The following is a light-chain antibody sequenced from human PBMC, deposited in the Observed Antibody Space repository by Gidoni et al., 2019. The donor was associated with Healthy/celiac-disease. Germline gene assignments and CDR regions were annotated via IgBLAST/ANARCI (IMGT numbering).Light chain of an antibody. V-gene: IGLV6-57*04. CDR2: EDN. CDR1: SGSIASNY. J-gene: IGLJ3*02. Sequence: NFMLTQPHSASESPGKPVTISCTRSSGSIASNYVQWYQQRPGSAPTTVIYEDNQRPSGVPDRFSGSIDSSSNSASLTISGLKTEDEADYYCQSYDSSNWVFGGGTKLTVL. CDR3: QSYDSSNWV.